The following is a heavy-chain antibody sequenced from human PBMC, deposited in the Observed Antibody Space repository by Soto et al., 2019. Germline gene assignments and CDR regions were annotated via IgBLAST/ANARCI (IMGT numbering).Heavy chain of an antibody. J-gene: IGHJ4*02. D-gene: IGHD3-22*01. V-gene: IGHV3-74*01. Sequence: PXGSLRLSCTAAGFIFSRYWFHWVRQVPGKGLVWVSRINSDGSSTSYADSVKGRFTISRDNAKNTVYLQMNSLRAEDTAVYYCLKGGSYDNSGYVDYWGQGNLVTVSS. CDR1: GFIFSRYW. CDR3: LKGGSYDNSGYVDY. CDR2: INSDGSST.